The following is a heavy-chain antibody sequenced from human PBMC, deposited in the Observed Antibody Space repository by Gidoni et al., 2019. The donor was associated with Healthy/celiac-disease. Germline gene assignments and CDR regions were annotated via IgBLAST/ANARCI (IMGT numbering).Heavy chain of an antibody. J-gene: IGHJ6*02. D-gene: IGHD3-22*01. Sequence: EVQLVESGGGLVQPGRSLRLSCAASGFTCDDYAMHWVRQAPGKGLEWVSGISWNSGSIGYADSVKGRFTISRDNAKNSLYLQMNSLRAEDTALYYCATGMRVRFDYYGMDVWGQGTTVTVSS. V-gene: IGHV3-9*01. CDR1: GFTCDDYA. CDR2: ISWNSGSI. CDR3: ATGMRVRFDYYGMDV.